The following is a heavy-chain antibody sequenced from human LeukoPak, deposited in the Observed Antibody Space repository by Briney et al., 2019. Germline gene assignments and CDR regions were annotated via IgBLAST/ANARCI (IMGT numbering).Heavy chain of an antibody. D-gene: IGHD3-10*01. V-gene: IGHV3-21*01. CDR3: ARDTDPYYYGSGSSDGGFDP. J-gene: IGHJ5*02. Sequence: GGSLRLSCAASGFTFSSYSMNWVRQAPGKGLEWVSSISSSSSYIYYADSVKGRFTISRDNAKNSLYLQMNSLRAEDTAVYYCARDTDPYYYGSGSSDGGFDPWGQGTLVTVSS. CDR1: GFTFSSYS. CDR2: ISSSSSYI.